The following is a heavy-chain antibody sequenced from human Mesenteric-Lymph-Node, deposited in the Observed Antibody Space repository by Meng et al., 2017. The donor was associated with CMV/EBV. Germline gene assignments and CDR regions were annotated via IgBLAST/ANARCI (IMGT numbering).Heavy chain of an antibody. D-gene: IGHD3-22*01. Sequence: SETLSLTCTVSGYSITDGYYWGWIRQPPGKGLEWIGSIHHSGNTYYSPSLKSRVTISVDTSKNQFSLKLSSVTAADTAAYYCARDSHKNDKMYYSYGMDYWGQGTTVTVSS. V-gene: IGHV4-38-2*02. CDR3: ARDSHKNDKMYYSYGMDY. CDR2: IHHSGNT. CDR1: GYSITDGYY. J-gene: IGHJ6*02.